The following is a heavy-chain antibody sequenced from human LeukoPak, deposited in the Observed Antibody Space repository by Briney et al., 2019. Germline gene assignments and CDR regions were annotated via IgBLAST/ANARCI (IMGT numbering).Heavy chain of an antibody. J-gene: IGHJ6*03. CDR3: ARCLNGDVHSYYYYYRDV. CDR1: GYTFTSYG. Sequence: GASVKVSCKASGYTFTSYGLSWVRQAPGQGLEWVGWISAYNGKTNSAQKLQGRVTMTTDTSTSTAYMELSSLRSEDTAVYYCARCLNGDVHSYYYYYRDVWGKGPTATV. V-gene: IGHV1-18*01. CDR2: ISAYNGKT. D-gene: IGHD4-17*01.